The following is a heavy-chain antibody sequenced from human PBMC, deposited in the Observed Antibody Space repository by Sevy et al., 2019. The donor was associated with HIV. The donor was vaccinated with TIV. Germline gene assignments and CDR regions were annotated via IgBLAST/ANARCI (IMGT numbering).Heavy chain of an antibody. J-gene: IGHJ4*02. CDR3: AREHIAVAGIGYYFDH. CDR2: IFYDGSNK. CDR1: GFIFSTYG. V-gene: IGHV3-33*01. D-gene: IGHD6-19*01. Sequence: GGSLRLSCATSGFIFSTYGIHWVRQAPGKGLEWVALIFYDGSNKFYADSVKGRFTISRDNSKDTLYLQMNSLRAEDTAVYYCAREHIAVAGIGYYFDHWGQGTLVTVSS.